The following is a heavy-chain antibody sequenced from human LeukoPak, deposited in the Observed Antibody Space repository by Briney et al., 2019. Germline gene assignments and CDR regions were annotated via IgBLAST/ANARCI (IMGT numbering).Heavy chain of an antibody. V-gene: IGHV4-59*01. J-gene: IGHJ4*02. Sequence: SETLSLTCTVSGGSISSYYWSWIRQPPGKGLEWIGYIYYSGSTNYNPSLKSRVTISVDTSKNQFSLKLSSVTAADTAVYYCARVLYDSSGYYYVDWGQGTLVTVSS. CDR1: GGSISSYY. CDR3: ARVLYDSSGYYYVD. CDR2: IYYSGST. D-gene: IGHD3-22*01.